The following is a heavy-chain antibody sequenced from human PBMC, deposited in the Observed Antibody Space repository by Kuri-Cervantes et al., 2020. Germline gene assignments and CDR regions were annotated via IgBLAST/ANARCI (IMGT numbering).Heavy chain of an antibody. CDR2: IYHSGST. CDR1: GGSISRGGYS. Sequence: SQTLSLTCAVSGGSISRGGYSWSWIRQPPGKGLEWIGYIYHSGSTYYNPSLKSRVTISVDKSKNQFSLKLSSVTAADTAVYYCASFSLIVGASGSGYWFDPWGQGTLVTVSS. V-gene: IGHV4-30-2*01. D-gene: IGHD1-26*01. J-gene: IGHJ5*02. CDR3: ASFSLIVGASGSGYWFDP.